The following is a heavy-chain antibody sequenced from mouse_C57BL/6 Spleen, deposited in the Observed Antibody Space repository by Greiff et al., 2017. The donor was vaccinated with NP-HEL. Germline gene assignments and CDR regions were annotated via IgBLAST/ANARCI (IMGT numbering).Heavy chain of an antibody. CDR2: IYPGSGST. V-gene: IGHV1-55*01. CDR1: GYTFTRYW. D-gene: IGHD4-1*02. Sequence: QVQLQQPGAELVKPGASVKMSCKASGYTFTRYWITWVKQRPGQGLEWIGDIYPGSGSTNYNEKFKSKATLTVDTTSSTAYMQLSSLPSEVSAVYYCASSTGTRFADWGQGTLVTVSA. J-gene: IGHJ3*01. CDR3: ASSTGTRFAD.